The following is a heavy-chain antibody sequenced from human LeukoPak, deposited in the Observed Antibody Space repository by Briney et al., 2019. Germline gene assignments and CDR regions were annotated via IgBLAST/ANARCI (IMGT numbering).Heavy chain of an antibody. CDR3: VRLTAAGRRTDFDY. D-gene: IGHD6-13*01. CDR2: ISSSGSTI. CDR1: GFTFSSYE. V-gene: IGHV3-48*03. Sequence: PGGSLRLSCAASGFTFSSYEMNWVRQAPGKGLEWVSYISSSGSTIYYADSVKGRFTISRDNSKNTLYLQMNSLRTEDTAVYYCVRLTAAGRRTDFDYWGQGTLVTVSS. J-gene: IGHJ4*02.